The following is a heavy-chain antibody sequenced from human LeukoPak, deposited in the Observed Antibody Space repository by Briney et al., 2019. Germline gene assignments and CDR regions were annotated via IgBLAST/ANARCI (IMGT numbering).Heavy chain of an antibody. Sequence: ASVKVSCKASGYTFTGYYMHWVRQAPGQGLEWMGWINPNSGGTNYAQKFQGRVTMTRDTSIGTAYMELSRLRSDDTAVYYCARRRSGSYFPDCRGQGTLVTVSS. CDR1: GYTFTGYY. J-gene: IGHJ4*02. CDR2: INPNSGGT. D-gene: IGHD1-26*01. CDR3: ARRRSGSYFPDC. V-gene: IGHV1-2*02.